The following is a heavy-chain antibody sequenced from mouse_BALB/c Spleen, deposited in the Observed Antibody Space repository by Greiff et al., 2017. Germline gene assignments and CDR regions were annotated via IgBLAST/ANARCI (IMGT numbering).Heavy chain of an antibody. J-gene: IGHJ2*01. Sequence: EVKLMESGGGLVKLGGSLKLSCAASGFTFSSYYMSWVRQTPEKRLELVAAINSNGGSTYYPDSVKGRFTISRDNAKNTLYLQMSSLKSEDTAMYYCARDKRLWSYYFDYWGQGTTLTVSS. V-gene: IGHV5-6-2*01. CDR3: ARDKRLWSYYFDY. CDR1: GFTFSSYY. CDR2: INSNGGST. D-gene: IGHD1-1*02.